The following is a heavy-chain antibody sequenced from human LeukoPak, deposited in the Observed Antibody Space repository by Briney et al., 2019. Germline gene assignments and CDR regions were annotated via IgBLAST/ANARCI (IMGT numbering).Heavy chain of an antibody. J-gene: IGHJ3*02. D-gene: IGHD3-22*01. CDR1: GGSISSGGYS. CDR2: IYHSGST. Sequence: SETLSLTCAVSGGSISSGGYSWSWIRQPPGKGLEWIGYIYHSGSTYYNPSLKSRVAITVDRSKNQFSLKLSSVTAADTAVYYCARDRDYYYSSGYTGPGAFDIWGQGTMVTVSS. V-gene: IGHV4-30-2*01. CDR3: ARDRDYYYSSGYTGPGAFDI.